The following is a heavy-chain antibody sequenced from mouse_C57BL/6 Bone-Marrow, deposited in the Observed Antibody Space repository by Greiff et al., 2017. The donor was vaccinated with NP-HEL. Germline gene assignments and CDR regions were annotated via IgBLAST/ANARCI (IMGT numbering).Heavy chain of an antibody. Sequence: EVQRVESGGGLVKPGGSLKLSCAASGFTFSSYAMSWVRQTPEKRLEWVATISDGGSYTYYPDNVKGRFTISRDNAKNNLYLQMSHLKSEDTAMYYCARWLLRWYFDVWGTGTTVTVSS. CDR3: ARWLLRWYFDV. J-gene: IGHJ1*03. V-gene: IGHV5-4*01. D-gene: IGHD2-3*01. CDR1: GFTFSSYA. CDR2: ISDGGSYT.